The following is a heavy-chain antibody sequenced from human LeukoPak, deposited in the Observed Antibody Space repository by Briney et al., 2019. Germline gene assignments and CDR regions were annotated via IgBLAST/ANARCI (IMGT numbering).Heavy chain of an antibody. D-gene: IGHD6-13*01. CDR3: AKEDYSSSWYALDY. CDR1: GFTFDDYA. V-gene: IGHV3-43*02. Sequence: HSGGSLRLSCAASGFTFDDYAIYWVRQGPGKGLEWVSLISGDDGSIYYADSVKGRFTISRDNSKNSLYLQMNSLRTEDPALYYCAKEDYSSSWYALDYWGQGTLVIVSS. J-gene: IGHJ4*02. CDR2: ISGDDGSI.